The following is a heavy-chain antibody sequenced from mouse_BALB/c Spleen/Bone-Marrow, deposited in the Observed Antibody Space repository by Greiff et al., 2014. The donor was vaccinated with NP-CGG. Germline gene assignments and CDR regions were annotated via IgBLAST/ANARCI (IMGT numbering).Heavy chain of an antibody. CDR1: GFSLTSYG. D-gene: IGHD1-1*01. CDR2: IWAGGST. CDR3: ATLRVVRGY. Sequence: VELKESGPGLVAPSQSLSITCTVSGFSLTSYGVHWVRQSPGKGLEWLGVIWAGGSTNYNSALMSRLSISKDNSKSQVFLKMNSLQTDDTAMYYCATLRVVRGYWGQGTLVTVSA. V-gene: IGHV2-9*02. J-gene: IGHJ3*01.